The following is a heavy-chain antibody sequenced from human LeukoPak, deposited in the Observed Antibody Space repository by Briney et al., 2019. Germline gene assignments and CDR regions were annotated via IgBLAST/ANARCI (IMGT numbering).Heavy chain of an antibody. J-gene: IGHJ4*02. V-gene: IGHV3-23*01. CDR1: GFTFSNYA. CDR3: AKVTAAGTAYYFDY. Sequence: GGSLRLSCAASGFTFSNYAMSWVRQALGKGLEWVSAISGSGDSAYYADSVEGRFTISRDNSKNTLYLQMNSLRAEDTAVYYCAKVTAAGTAYYFDYWGQGTLVTVSS. D-gene: IGHD6-13*01. CDR2: ISGSGDSA.